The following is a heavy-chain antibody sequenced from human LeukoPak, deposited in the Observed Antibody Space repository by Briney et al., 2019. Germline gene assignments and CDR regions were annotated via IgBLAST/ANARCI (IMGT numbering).Heavy chain of an antibody. Sequence: PGGSLRLSCAASGFTFSSYDMHWVRQAPGKGLEWVAVIWYDGSNKYYADSVKGRFTISRDNSKNTLYLQMNSLRAEDTAVYYCARYRSSTEEFDYWGQGTLVTVSS. V-gene: IGHV3-33*01. CDR1: GFTFSSYD. D-gene: IGHD2-2*01. J-gene: IGHJ4*02. CDR2: IWYDGSNK. CDR3: ARYRSSTEEFDY.